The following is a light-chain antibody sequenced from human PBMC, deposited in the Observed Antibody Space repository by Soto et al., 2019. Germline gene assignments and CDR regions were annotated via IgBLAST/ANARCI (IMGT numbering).Light chain of an antibody. Sequence: IKMTQSPSSVSASVGDRVILTCRASHRISSWLAWYHQRPGKAPKLLIHATSTLETGVPSRFSGSGSGRDFTLTISSLQPEDLGTYFCQQANSVPWTFGQGTKVEVK. J-gene: IGKJ1*01. CDR1: HRISSW. V-gene: IGKV1-12*01. CDR2: ATS. CDR3: QQANSVPWT.